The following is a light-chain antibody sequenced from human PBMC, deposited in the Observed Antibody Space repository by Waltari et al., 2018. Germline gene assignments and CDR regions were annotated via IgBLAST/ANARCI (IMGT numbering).Light chain of an antibody. J-gene: IGKJ4*01. V-gene: IGKV3-11*01. CDR1: QSVSSY. CDR3: QQRSDWPPH. CDR2: DAS. Sequence: EIVLTQSPATLSLSPGERATLSCRASQSVSSYLGWYQQTPGQAPRLLIYDASNRATGIPARFSGSGSGTDFTLTISSLEPEDFAVYYCQQRSDWPPHFGGGTKVEIK.